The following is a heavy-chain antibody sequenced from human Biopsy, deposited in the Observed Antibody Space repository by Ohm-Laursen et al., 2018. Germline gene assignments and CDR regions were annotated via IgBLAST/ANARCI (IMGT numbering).Heavy chain of an antibody. CDR3: ARAAFGPFDS. J-gene: IGHJ4*02. CDR2: IYTSGST. Sequence: GTPSLTCTVSGGSISSYYWNWIRQPAGKGLEWIGRIYTSGSTNFNPSLKSRVTMSIDTSKNQFSLRLSSVTAADTAVYYCARAAFGPFDSWGQGALVTVSS. CDR1: GGSISSYY. D-gene: IGHD3-16*01. V-gene: IGHV4-4*07.